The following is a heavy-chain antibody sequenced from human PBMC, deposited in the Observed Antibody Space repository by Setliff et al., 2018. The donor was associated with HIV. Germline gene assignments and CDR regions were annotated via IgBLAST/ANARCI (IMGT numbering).Heavy chain of an antibody. Sequence: PGESPKISCAASGFTFSDYYMTWIRQAPGKGLEWVSYISSTSSYTNYADSVKGRFTISRDNAKNSLYLQMNSLRAEDTAVYYCATSGYSGYDPDYWGPGTLVTVSS. CDR1: GFTFSDYY. D-gene: IGHD5-12*01. V-gene: IGHV3-11*03. CDR2: ISSTSSYT. J-gene: IGHJ4*02. CDR3: ATSGYSGYDPDY.